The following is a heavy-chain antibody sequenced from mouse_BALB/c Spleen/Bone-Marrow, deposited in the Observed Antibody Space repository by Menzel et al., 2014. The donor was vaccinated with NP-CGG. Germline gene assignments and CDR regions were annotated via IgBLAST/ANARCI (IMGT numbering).Heavy chain of an antibody. CDR3: ARDSSDYLAWFAY. CDR1: GYTFSSYW. CDR2: ILPGSGST. J-gene: IGHJ3*01. V-gene: IGHV1-9*01. D-gene: IGHD3-2*01. Sequence: QVQLQQSGAELMKPGASVKISCKATGYTFSSYWIDWVRQRPGHGLEWIGEILPGSGSTNSNEKFKGKATFTADTSSNTAYMQLSSLTSEDSAVYFCARDSSDYLAWFAYWGQGTLVTVSA.